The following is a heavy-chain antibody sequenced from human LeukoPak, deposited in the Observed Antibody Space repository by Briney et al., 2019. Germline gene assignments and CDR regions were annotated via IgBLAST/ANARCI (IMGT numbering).Heavy chain of an antibody. Sequence: GGSLRLSCAASGFTFSSYDMHWVRQGTGKGLEWVSGMGTAGDTYYPDSVKGRFTISRENAKNSLYLQMNSLRAGDTAVYYCARALRYDSSGPTDAFDIWGQGTMVTISS. V-gene: IGHV3-13*01. CDR1: GFTFSSYD. CDR2: MGTAGDT. CDR3: ARALRYDSSGPTDAFDI. D-gene: IGHD3-22*01. J-gene: IGHJ3*02.